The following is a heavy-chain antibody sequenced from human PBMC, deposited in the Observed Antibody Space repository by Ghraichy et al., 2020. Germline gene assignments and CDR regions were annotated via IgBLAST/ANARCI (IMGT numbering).Heavy chain of an antibody. V-gene: IGHV1-18*01. Sequence: ASVKVSCKASGYTFTSYGISWVRQAPGQGLEWMGWISAYNGNTNYAQKLQGRVTMTTDTSTSTAYMELRSLRSDDTAVYYCARDTWEDITGTNYYFDYWGQGTLVTVSS. CDR1: GYTFTSYG. CDR3: ARDTWEDITGTNYYFDY. CDR2: ISAYNGNT. J-gene: IGHJ4*02. D-gene: IGHD1-7*01.